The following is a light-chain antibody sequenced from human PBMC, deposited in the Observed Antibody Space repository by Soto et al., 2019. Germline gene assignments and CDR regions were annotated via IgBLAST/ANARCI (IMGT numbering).Light chain of an antibody. J-gene: IGKJ1*01. V-gene: IGKV1-5*03. CDR1: QYISSW. CDR3: QQYSDYPWT. CDR2: KES. Sequence: DIQMTQSPSTLSASVGDRVTITCRASQYISSWLAWYQQKPGQAPKLLIYKESFLESDVPSRFSGRGSGTEFTLTISSLQPLDFATYYCQQYSDYPWTFGQGTKVEIK.